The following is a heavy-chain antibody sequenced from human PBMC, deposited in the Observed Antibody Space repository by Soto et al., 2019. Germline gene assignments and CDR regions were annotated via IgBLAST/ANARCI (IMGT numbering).Heavy chain of an antibody. D-gene: IGHD3-10*01. V-gene: IGHV4-34*01. CDR1: GGSFSGYY. CDR2: INHSGST. Sequence: SETLSLTCAVYGGSFSGYYWTWIRQPPGTGLEWIGEINHSGSTNYNPSLKSRVSMSVDTSKNQSSLKLVSVTAADTAVYYCARHFVAVVIKGWGYWGQGTLVTVSS. CDR3: ARHFVAVVIKGWGY. J-gene: IGHJ4*02.